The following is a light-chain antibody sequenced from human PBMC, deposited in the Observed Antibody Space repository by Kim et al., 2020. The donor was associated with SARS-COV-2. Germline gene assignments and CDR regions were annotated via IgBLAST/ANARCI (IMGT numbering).Light chain of an antibody. V-gene: IGKV1-5*03. CDR2: KAS. CDR1: HSISSW. CDR3: QQYNSWT. J-gene: IGKJ1*01. Sequence: LSAAVGGRVTIPCRASHSISSWLAWYQQKPGKAPKLLIYKASSLESGVPSRFSGSGSGTEFTLTISSLQPDDFATYYCQQYNSWTFGQGTKVYIK.